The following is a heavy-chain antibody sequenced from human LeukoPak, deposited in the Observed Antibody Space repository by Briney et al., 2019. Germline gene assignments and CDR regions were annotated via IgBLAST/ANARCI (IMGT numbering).Heavy chain of an antibody. Sequence: GGSLRLSCAASGFTFSSYWMSWVRQAPGKGLEWVANIKQDGSEKYYVDSVKGRFTISRDNAKNSLYLQMNSLRAEDAAVYYCARDYYDYVWGSYRYTFDYWGQGTLVTVSS. V-gene: IGHV3-7*01. CDR3: ARDYYDYVWGSYRYTFDY. CDR2: IKQDGSEK. D-gene: IGHD3-16*02. J-gene: IGHJ4*02. CDR1: GFTFSSYW.